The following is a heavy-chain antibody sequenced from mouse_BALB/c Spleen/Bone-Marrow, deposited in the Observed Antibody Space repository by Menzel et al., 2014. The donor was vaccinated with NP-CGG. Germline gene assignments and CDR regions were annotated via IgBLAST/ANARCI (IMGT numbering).Heavy chain of an antibody. V-gene: IGHV1-5*01. J-gene: IGHJ3*01. D-gene: IGHD2-4*01. CDR1: GYTFXSYW. Sequence: EVQLVESGTVLARPGASVKMSCKASGYTFXSYWMHWVKQRPGQGLEWIGAIYPGNSDTSYNQKFKGKAKLTAVTSTSTAYMELSSLTNEDSAVYYCTRVITTGSAWFAYWGQGTLVTVSA. CDR2: IYPGNSDT. CDR3: TRVITTGSAWFAY.